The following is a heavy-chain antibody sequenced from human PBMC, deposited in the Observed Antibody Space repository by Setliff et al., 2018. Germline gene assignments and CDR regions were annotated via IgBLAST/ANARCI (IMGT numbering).Heavy chain of an antibody. Sequence: GGSLRLSCAASGFTFNNAWMNWVRQAPGKGLEWVGQIKSKIEGETTDYAAHVKGRFTISRDDSKSTLYLQINSLKTEDTAVYYCTARQLPSGWSQTRHTWFDTWGQGTLVTVSS. D-gene: IGHD6-25*01. CDR1: GFTFNNAW. J-gene: IGHJ5*02. CDR2: IKSKIEGETT. V-gene: IGHV3-15*07. CDR3: TARQLPSGWSQTRHTWFDT.